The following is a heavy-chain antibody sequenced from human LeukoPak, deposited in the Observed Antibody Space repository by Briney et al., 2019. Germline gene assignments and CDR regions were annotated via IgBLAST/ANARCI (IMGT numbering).Heavy chain of an antibody. D-gene: IGHD3-10*01. CDR2: INTNTGNP. J-gene: IGHJ4*02. V-gene: IGHV7-4-1*02. CDR3: ARLYYYGSGSYYGPSGY. Sequence: ASVKVSCKASGYTFTSYAMNWVRQAPGQGLEWMGWINTNTGNPTSAQGFTGRFVFSLDTSVSTAYLQISSLKAEDTAVYYCARLYYYGSGSYYGPSGYWGQGTLVTVSS. CDR1: GYTFTSYA.